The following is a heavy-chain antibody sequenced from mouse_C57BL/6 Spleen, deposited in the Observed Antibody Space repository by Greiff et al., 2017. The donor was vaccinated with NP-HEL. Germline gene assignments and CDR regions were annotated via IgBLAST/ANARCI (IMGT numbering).Heavy chain of an antibody. Sequence: VQLQQSGPELVKPGASVKISCKASGYAFSSSWMNWVKQRPGKGLEWIGRIYPGDGDTNYNGKFKGKATLTADKSSSTAYMQLSSLTSEDSAVYFCARSDYGSSYPWYFDVWGTGTTVTVSS. CDR2: IYPGDGDT. D-gene: IGHD1-1*01. CDR1: GYAFSSSW. J-gene: IGHJ1*03. CDR3: ARSDYGSSYPWYFDV. V-gene: IGHV1-82*01.